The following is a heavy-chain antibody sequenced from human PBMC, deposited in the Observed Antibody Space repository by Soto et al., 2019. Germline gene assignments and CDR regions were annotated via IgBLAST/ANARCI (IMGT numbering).Heavy chain of an antibody. CDR3: ALPVRGVTTDAFEI. Sequence: SVKVSCKASGNTFTSYGISWVRQAPGQGLEWMGGIIPIFGTANYAQKFQGRVTITADESTSTAYMDLSSLRSEDTAVYYCALPVRGVTTDAFEIWGQGTMVTVSS. D-gene: IGHD3-10*01. J-gene: IGHJ3*02. V-gene: IGHV1-69*13. CDR1: GNTFTSYG. CDR2: IIPIFGTA.